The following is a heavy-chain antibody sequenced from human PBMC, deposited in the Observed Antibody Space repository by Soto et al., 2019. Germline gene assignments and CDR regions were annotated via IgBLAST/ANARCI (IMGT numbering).Heavy chain of an antibody. D-gene: IGHD1-26*01. CDR3: ASGWELPSDAFDI. V-gene: IGHV1-3*01. J-gene: IGHJ3*02. CDR2: INAGDGNT. CDR1: GYTFTSYA. Sequence: ASVKVSCKASGYTFTSYAMHWVRQAPGQRLEWMGRINAGDGNTNYAQKFQGRVTITRDTSASTAYMELSSLRSEDTAVYYCASGWELPSDAFDIWGQGTMVTVSS.